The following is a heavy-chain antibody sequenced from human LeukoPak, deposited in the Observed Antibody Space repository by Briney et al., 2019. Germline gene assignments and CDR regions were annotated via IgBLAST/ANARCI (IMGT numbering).Heavy chain of an antibody. V-gene: IGHV1-8*01. D-gene: IGHD2-15*01. CDR1: GYTFTSYD. Sequence: GASVKVSCKASGYTFTSYDINWVRQATGQGLEWMGWMNPNSGNTGYAQKFQGRATMTRNTSISTAYMELSSLRSEDTAVYYCASKSYCSGGSCYSGYYYGMDVWGQGTTVTVSS. CDR3: ASKSYCSGGSCYSGYYYGMDV. CDR2: MNPNSGNT. J-gene: IGHJ6*02.